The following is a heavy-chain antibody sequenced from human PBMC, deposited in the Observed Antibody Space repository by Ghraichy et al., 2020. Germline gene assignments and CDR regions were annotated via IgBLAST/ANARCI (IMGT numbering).Heavy chain of an antibody. CDR2: FDPEDGET. D-gene: IGHD2-8*01. CDR3: ATYAEFPPLEGIRWFDP. V-gene: IGHV1-24*01. J-gene: IGHJ5*02. Sequence: ASVKVSCKVSGYTLTELSMHWVRQAPGKGLEWMGGFDPEDGETIYAQKFQGRVTMTEDTSTDTAYMELSSLRSEDTAVYYCATYAEFPPLEGIRWFDPWGQGTLVTVSS. CDR1: GYTLTELS.